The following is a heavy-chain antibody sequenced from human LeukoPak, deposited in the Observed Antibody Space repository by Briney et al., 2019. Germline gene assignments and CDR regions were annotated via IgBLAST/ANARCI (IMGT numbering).Heavy chain of an antibody. CDR1: GGSISSYY. CDR3: ACGVPTGDLSKWYFDY. V-gene: IGHV4-59*01. D-gene: IGHD7-27*01. Sequence: KPSETLSLTCTVSGGSISSYYWSWIRQPPGKGLEWIGYIYYSGSTNYNPSLKSRVTISVDTSKNQFSLKLSSVTAADTAVYYCACGVPTGDLSKWYFDYWGQGTLVTVSS. J-gene: IGHJ4*02. CDR2: IYYSGST.